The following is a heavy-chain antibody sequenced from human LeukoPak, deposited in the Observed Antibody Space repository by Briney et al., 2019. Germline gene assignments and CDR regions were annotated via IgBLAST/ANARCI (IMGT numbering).Heavy chain of an antibody. J-gene: IGHJ3*01. Sequence: HPGGSLRLSCSASGFPFNTYAIHWVRQAPGKGLEYVAGISSNGDNTDFADSAKGRFIISRDNSKSTLFLQMNSLRAEDTAVYFCTRDSALLGVAFDLWGQGTVVTVSS. D-gene: IGHD2-15*01. CDR1: GFPFNTYA. V-gene: IGHV3-64D*06. CDR3: TRDSALLGVAFDL. CDR2: ISSNGDNT.